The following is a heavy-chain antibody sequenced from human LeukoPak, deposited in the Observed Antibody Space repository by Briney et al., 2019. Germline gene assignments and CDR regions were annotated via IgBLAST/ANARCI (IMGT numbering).Heavy chain of an antibody. V-gene: IGHV3-21*01. CDR2: ISSSSSYI. J-gene: IGHJ3*02. CDR1: GFTFDDHG. CDR3: ASGYCSGGSCHNDAFDI. D-gene: IGHD2-15*01. Sequence: GGSLRLSCAVSGFTFDDHGMSWVRQAPGKGLEWVSSISSSSSYIYYADSVKGRFTISRDNAKNSLYLQMNSLRAEDTAVYYCASGYCSGGSCHNDAFDIWGQGTMVTVSS.